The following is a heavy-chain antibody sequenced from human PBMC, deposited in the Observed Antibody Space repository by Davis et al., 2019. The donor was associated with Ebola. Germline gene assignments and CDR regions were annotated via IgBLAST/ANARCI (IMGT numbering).Heavy chain of an antibody. CDR3: ARAQFPTTSDH. D-gene: IGHD1-1*01. CDR2: INPHNGNT. Sequence: ASVKVSCKASGYTFTNYGITWVRQAPGQGLEWMGWINPHNGNTNYAQNVQGRVIMTSDTATTTAYMEVGSLRSDDTAVYYCARAQFPTTSDHWGQGTLVRVSS. J-gene: IGHJ4*02. V-gene: IGHV1-18*04. CDR1: GYTFTNYG.